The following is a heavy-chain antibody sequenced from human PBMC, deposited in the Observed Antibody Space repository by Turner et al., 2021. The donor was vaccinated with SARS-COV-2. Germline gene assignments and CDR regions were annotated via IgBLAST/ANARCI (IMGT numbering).Heavy chain of an antibody. J-gene: IGHJ4*02. D-gene: IGHD1-26*01. CDR3: ATDRGEVRSGSHHGYFDY. V-gene: IGHV3-21*01. Sequence: EVHLVESGGGLVKPGGSLRLSCATSGVYFSAYSMNWVRQAPGKGLEWVSSINPGSDNIHYADFVKGRFTISRDNAKNSLYLQMDSLRDEDTAFYYCATDRGEVRSGSHHGYFDYWGQGTLVTVSS. CDR1: GVYFSAYS. CDR2: INPGSDNI.